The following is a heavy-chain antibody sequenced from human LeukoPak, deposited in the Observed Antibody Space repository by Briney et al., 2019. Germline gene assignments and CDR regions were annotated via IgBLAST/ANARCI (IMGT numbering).Heavy chain of an antibody. J-gene: IGHJ4*02. CDR3: ARGAVWFEPLFDY. CDR2: IKQDGSEK. Sequence: GGSLRLSCAASGFTFSSSWMSWVRQAPGKGLEWVANIKQDGSEKYYVDSVKGRFTISRDNAKNSLYLQMNSLRAEDTAVYYCARGAVWFEPLFDYWGQGILVTVSS. CDR1: GFTFSSSW. D-gene: IGHD3-10*01. V-gene: IGHV3-7*03.